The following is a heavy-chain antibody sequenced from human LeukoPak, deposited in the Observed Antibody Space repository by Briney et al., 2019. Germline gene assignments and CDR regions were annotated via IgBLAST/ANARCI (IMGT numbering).Heavy chain of an antibody. CDR1: GFTFSSYG. J-gene: IGHJ6*02. CDR3: AKGATMVVRYYYYGMDV. D-gene: IGHD3-10*01. Sequence: GRSLRLSCAASGFTFSSYGMHWVRQAPGKGLEWVAVISYDGSTKYYADSVKGRFTISRDNSKNTLYLQMNSLRAEDTAVYYCAKGATMVVRYYYYGMDVWGQGTTVTVSS. CDR2: ISYDGSTK. V-gene: IGHV3-30*18.